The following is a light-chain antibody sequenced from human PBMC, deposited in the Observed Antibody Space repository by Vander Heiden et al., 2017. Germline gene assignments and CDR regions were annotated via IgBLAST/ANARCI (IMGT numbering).Light chain of an antibody. V-gene: IGLV3-25*03. CDR3: QSADSSGIYEV. CDR2: KDS. J-gene: IGLJ2*01. CDR1: ALPKQY. Sequence: SYELTQPPSVSVSPGQTARITCSGNALPKQYAYWYQQKPGQAPVLVIYKDSERPSGIPERFSGSSSGTTVTLTISRVQAEVEADYYCQSADSSGIYEVFGGGTKLTVL.